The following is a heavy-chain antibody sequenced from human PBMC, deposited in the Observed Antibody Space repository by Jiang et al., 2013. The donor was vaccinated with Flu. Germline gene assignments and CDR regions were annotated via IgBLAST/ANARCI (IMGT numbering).Heavy chain of an antibody. D-gene: IGHD4-23*01. CDR2: IYPGDSDT. CDR3: ARHSRVYGGMHFENDAFDI. J-gene: IGHJ3*02. V-gene: IGHV5-51*01. CDR1: GYSFTSYW. Sequence: GAEVKKPGESLKISCKGSGYSFTSYWIGWVRQMPGKGLEWMGIIYPGDSDTRYSPSFQGQVTISADKSISTAYLQWSSLKASDTAMYYCARHSRVYGGMHFENDAFDIWGQGTMVTVSS.